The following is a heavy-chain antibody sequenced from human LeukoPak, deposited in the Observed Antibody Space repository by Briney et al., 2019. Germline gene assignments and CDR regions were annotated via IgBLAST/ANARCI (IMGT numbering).Heavy chain of an antibody. CDR1: GFTSGDYY. Sequence: SLRLSCVASGFTSGDYYMNCCRGAPGKGLGRLSCISSSGHNNLYTVSMKGRFTVSRDNAKKNVFLKMNSLRADDTAVYYCARDLFSFYYDSSGYCDYWGPGTRVTVSS. D-gene: IGHD3-22*01. CDR2: ISSSGHNN. V-gene: IGHV3-11*01. CDR3: ARDLFSFYYDSSGYCDY. J-gene: IGHJ4*02.